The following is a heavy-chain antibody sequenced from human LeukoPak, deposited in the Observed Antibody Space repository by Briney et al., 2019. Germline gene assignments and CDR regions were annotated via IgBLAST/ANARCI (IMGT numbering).Heavy chain of an antibody. Sequence: GGSLRLACAASGFTFSDYYMNWVRQAPGKGLEWVSSISSSSTIYYADSVQGRFTISRDNAKNSLYLQMNSLRAEDTAVYYCARAADIVVVPAAMQWYFQHWGQGTLVTVSS. CDR1: GFTFSDYY. D-gene: IGHD2-2*01. V-gene: IGHV3-69-1*01. CDR2: ISSSSTI. CDR3: ARAADIVVVPAAMQWYFQH. J-gene: IGHJ1*01.